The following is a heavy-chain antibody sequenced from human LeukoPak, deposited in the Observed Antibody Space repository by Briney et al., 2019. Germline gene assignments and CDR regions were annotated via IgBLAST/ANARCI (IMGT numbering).Heavy chain of an antibody. J-gene: IGHJ6*02. V-gene: IGHV3-48*03. D-gene: IGHD6-19*01. Sequence: QPGGSLRLSCAASGFTFSSYEMNWVRRAPGKGLEWVSYISSSGSTIYRADSVKGRFTISRDNAKNSLYLQMNNLRAEDTAVYYCARESSSGWSRMDVWGQGTTVTVSS. CDR3: ARESSSGWSRMDV. CDR1: GFTFSSYE. CDR2: ISSSGSTI.